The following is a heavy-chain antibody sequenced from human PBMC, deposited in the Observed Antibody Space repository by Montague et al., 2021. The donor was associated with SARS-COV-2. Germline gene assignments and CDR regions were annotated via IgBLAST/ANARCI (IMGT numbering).Heavy chain of an antibody. CDR2: INHGGST. V-gene: IGHV4-34*01. D-gene: IGHD3-10*01. CDR1: GTSFSGYY. CDR3: ARLRDGVVPSPILGVGPYYSYYYMDV. J-gene: IGHJ6*03. Sequence: TLSLTCAVHGTSFSGYYWNWIRQPPGKGLEWIGEINHGGSTKYSPSLKSRLTISADTSKNQFALKLTSVAAADTAVYYCARLRDGVVPSPILGVGPYYSYYYMDVWGRGTTVTVSS.